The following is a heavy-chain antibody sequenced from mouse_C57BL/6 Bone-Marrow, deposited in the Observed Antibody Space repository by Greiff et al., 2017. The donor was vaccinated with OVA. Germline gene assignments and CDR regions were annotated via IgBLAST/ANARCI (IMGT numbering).Heavy chain of an antibody. D-gene: IGHD2-5*01. CDR1: GYTFTSYW. CDR3: AREGYSNSYAMDY. J-gene: IGHJ4*01. V-gene: IGHV1-69*01. CDR2: IDPSDSYT. Sequence: QVQLQQPGAELVMPGASVKLSCKASGYTFTSYWMHWVKQRPGQGLEWIGEIDPSDSYTNYNQKFKGKSTLTVDKSSSTAYMQLRSLTSEDSAVYYSAREGYSNSYAMDYWGQGTSVTVSS.